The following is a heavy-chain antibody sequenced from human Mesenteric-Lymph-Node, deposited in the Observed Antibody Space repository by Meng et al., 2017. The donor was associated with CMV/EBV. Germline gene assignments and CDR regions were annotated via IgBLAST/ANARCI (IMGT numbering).Heavy chain of an antibody. CDR1: GYSISSGYY. V-gene: IGHV4-38-2*02. CDR2: IYHSGST. CDR3: ARASLEVY. Sequence: SETLSLTCSVSGYSISSGYYWGWIRQPPGKGLEWIGSIYHSGSTYYNPSLKSRVTISVDTSKNQFSLNLNSVTAADTAVYYCARASLEVYWGQGTLVTVSS. D-gene: IGHD1-1*01. J-gene: IGHJ4*02.